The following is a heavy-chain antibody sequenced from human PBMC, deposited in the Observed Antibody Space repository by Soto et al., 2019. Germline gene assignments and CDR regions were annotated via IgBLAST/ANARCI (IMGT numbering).Heavy chain of an antibody. CDR3: ASPRGSSSFVGFDY. CDR2: ISFGGNNK. CDR1: GFTFSSYA. V-gene: IGHV3-30-3*01. J-gene: IGHJ4*02. D-gene: IGHD6-13*01. Sequence: QVQLVESGGGVVQPGRSLRLSCAASGFTFSSYAMHWVRQAPGKGLEWVAVISFGGNNKYYADSVKGRFTISRDNSKKNLYLQMNSLRPEDTAVYYCASPRGSSSFVGFDYWGQGSLVTVSS.